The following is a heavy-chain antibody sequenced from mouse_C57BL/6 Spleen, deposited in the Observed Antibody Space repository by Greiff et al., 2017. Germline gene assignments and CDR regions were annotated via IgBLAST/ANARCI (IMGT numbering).Heavy chain of an antibody. CDR1: GFTFSDYY. CDR3: ARESDYYGNLRGYFDV. V-gene: IGHV5-16*01. CDR2: INYDGSST. J-gene: IGHJ1*03. D-gene: IGHD2-1*01. Sequence: EVKLMESEGGLVQPGSSMKLSCTASGFTFSDYYMAWVRQVPEKGLEWVANINYDGSSTYYLDSLKSRFTISRANAKNILYLQMSSLKSEDTATYYCARESDYYGNLRGYFDVWGKGTTVTVSS.